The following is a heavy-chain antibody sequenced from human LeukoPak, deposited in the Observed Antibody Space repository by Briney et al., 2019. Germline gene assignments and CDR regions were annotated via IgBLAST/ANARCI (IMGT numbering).Heavy chain of an antibody. J-gene: IGHJ5*02. CDR2: MYYSGST. CDR1: GGSLSSSSYY. V-gene: IGHV4-39*07. CDR3: ARDAPIDYGGNSNWFDP. D-gene: IGHD4-23*01. Sequence: PSETLSLTCTVSGGSLSSSSYYWGWIRQPPGKGLEWIGTMYYSGSTYYNPSLYSRVTISVDTSKNQFSLKLSSVTAADTAVYYCARDAPIDYGGNSNWFDPWGQGTLVTVSS.